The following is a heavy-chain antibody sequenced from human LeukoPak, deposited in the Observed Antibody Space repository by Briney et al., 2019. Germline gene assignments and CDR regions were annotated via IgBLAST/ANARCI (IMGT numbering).Heavy chain of an antibody. CDR2: ISWNSGSI. Sequence: GGSLRLSCAASGFTFDDYAMHWVRQAPGKGLEWVSGISWNSGSIGYADSVKGRFTISRDNAKNSLYLQMNSLKTEDTAVYYCTRYNVGFESWGQGTLVTVSS. CDR3: TRYNVGFES. CDR1: GFTFDDYA. J-gene: IGHJ4*02. D-gene: IGHD1-1*01. V-gene: IGHV3-9*01.